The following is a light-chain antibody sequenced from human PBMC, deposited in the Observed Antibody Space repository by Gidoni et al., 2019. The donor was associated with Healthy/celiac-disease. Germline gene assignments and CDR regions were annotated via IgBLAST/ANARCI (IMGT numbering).Light chain of an antibody. V-gene: IGLV2-14*01. CDR3: SSYTSSSRV. CDR1: SSDVGCYTY. Sequence: QSALTPPASVSGSPGQSITISCTGTSSDVGCYTYVSWDQQHPGKAPKLMSYDVSNRPSGVSNRFSGSKSGNTASLTISGLQAEDEADYYCSSYTSSSRVFGGGTKLTVL. J-gene: IGLJ3*02. CDR2: DVS.